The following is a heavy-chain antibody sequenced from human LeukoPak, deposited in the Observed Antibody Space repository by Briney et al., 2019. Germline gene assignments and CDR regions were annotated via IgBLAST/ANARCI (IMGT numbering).Heavy chain of an antibody. CDR1: GYTFTSYD. CDR2: MNPNSGNT. V-gene: IGHV1-8*01. D-gene: IGHD3-22*01. Sequence: GASVKVSCKASGYTFTSYDINWVRQATGQGLEWMGWMNPNSGNTGYAQKFQGRVTMTRNTSISTAYMELSSLRSEDTAVYYCARGRVDSSGYYERYFDYWGQGTLVTVSS. CDR3: ARGRVDSSGYYERYFDY. J-gene: IGHJ4*02.